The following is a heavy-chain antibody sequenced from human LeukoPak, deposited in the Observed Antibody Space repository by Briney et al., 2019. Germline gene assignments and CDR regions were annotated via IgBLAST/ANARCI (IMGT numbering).Heavy chain of an antibody. V-gene: IGHV1-69*04. Sequence: ASVKVSCKASGGTFSSYAISWVRQAPGQGLXXMGRIIPILGIANYAQKFQGRVTITADKSTSTAYMELSSLRSEDTAVYYCARDLLDYYDSSGYERASFDYWGQGTLVTVSS. D-gene: IGHD3-22*01. J-gene: IGHJ4*02. CDR3: ARDLLDYYDSSGYERASFDY. CDR1: GGTFSSYA. CDR2: IIPILGIA.